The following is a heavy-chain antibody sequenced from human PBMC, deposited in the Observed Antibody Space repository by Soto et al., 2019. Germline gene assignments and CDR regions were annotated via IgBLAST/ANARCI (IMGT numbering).Heavy chain of an antibody. Sequence: EVQLVESGGGLVQPGGSLRLSCAASGFTFSTYSMTWVRQAPGKGLEWLSYITGGSSTIFYADSVKGRFTISSDNAKNSLYLQMNSLRAEDTAVYYCASWVIAFHSFDNWGQGTLVTVSA. J-gene: IGHJ3*02. CDR3: ASWVIAFHSFDN. D-gene: IGHD1-26*01. V-gene: IGHV3-48*04. CDR2: ITGGSSTI. CDR1: GFTFSTYS.